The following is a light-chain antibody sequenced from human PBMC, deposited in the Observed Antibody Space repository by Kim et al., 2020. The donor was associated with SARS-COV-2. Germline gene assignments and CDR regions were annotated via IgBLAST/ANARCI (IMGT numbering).Light chain of an antibody. CDR2: AAS. CDR1: EGIRSS. J-gene: IGKJ1*01. CDR3: QHYHSFPWT. V-gene: IGKV1-8*01. Sequence: AIRMTQSPSSLSASTGDRVTITCRASEGIRSSLAWYQQKPGKAPRLLIYAASTLQSGVPSRFSGSGSGTDFTLTISCLQSEDFATYYCQHYHSFPWTFGQGTKVDIK.